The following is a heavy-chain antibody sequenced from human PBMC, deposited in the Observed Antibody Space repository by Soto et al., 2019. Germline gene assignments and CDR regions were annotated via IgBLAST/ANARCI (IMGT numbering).Heavy chain of an antibody. Sequence: GGSLRLSCAASGFTFSSFAMTWVRQAPGKGLEWVSAISGGGDSTYFADSVKGRFTISRDNSKSTLHLRMNSLRAEDTAVFYCARSQYSSSWYPFDYWGQGTLVTVSS. J-gene: IGHJ4*02. V-gene: IGHV3-23*01. CDR2: ISGGGDST. CDR1: GFTFSSFA. D-gene: IGHD6-13*01. CDR3: ARSQYSSSWYPFDY.